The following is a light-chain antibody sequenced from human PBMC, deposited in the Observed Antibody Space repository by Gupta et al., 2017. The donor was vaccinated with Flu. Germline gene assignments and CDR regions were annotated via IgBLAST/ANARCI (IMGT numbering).Light chain of an antibody. Sequence: DIVMTQSPDSLAVSLGERATINCKSSQSVLYSSNNKNYLAWYQQKPGQPPKLLIYWASTRESGVPDRFSGSGSGTDFTLTISSLQAEDVAVYYCQQYDSTQGTFGQGTRLEIK. CDR1: QSVLYSSNNKNY. CDR2: WAS. CDR3: QQYDSTQGT. J-gene: IGKJ5*01. V-gene: IGKV4-1*01.